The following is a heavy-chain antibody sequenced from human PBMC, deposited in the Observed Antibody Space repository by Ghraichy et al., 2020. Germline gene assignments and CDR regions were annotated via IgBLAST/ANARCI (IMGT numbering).Heavy chain of an antibody. V-gene: IGHV4-34*01. J-gene: IGHJ4*02. Sequence: SETLSLTCAVYGGSFSDYYWSWIRQSPGKGLEWIGEIDHSGSTKYSPSLKSRVTMSVDTSKNQFSLKLSSVTAADTAVYYCARGHSFTSYDLLTGDFIYGRSYFDHLGQGTLVTVSS. CDR2: IDHSGST. D-gene: IGHD3-9*01. CDR1: GGSFSDYY. CDR3: ARGHSFTSYDLLTGDFIYGRSYFDH.